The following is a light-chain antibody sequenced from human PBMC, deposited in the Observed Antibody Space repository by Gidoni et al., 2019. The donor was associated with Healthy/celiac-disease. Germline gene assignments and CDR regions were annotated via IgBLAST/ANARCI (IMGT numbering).Light chain of an antibody. CDR1: QSFLYSSNNKNY. J-gene: IGKJ1*01. CDR3: QQYYSTLWT. V-gene: IGKV4-1*01. Sequence: DIVMTQSPDSLAVSLGERANINCKSSQSFLYSSNNKNYLAWYQQKPGQPPKLLIYWASTRESGVPDRFSGSGSGTDFTLTISSLQAEDVAVYYCQQYYSTLWTFGQGTKVEIK. CDR2: WAS.